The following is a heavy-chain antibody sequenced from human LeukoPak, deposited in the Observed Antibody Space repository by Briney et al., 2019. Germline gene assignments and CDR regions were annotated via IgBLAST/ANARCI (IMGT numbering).Heavy chain of an antibody. CDR1: GFTFSSYW. V-gene: IGHV3-30*18. D-gene: IGHD1-26*01. CDR2: ISYDGSNK. J-gene: IGHJ3*02. CDR3: TKDFYSGNYYSPFDI. Sequence: GGSLRLSCAASGFTFSSYWMHWVRQAPGKGLEWVAVISYDGSNKYYADSVKGRFTISRDNSKNTLYLQMNSLRAEDTAIYYCTKDFYSGNYYSPFDIWGQGTMVTVSS.